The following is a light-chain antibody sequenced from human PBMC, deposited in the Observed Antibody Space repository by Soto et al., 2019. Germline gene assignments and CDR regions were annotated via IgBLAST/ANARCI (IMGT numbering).Light chain of an antibody. Sequence: DLQLTQTPSSLSASVGDRVTITCRASQYISSYLNWYEQKTGKGPKLLVYTASSLQSGVPSRFSGSGSGTNFTLTISSLQPEDFATYYCQQSYSTPPTFGQGTKVEIK. CDR3: QQSYSTPPT. J-gene: IGKJ1*01. CDR1: QYISSY. CDR2: TAS. V-gene: IGKV1-39*01.